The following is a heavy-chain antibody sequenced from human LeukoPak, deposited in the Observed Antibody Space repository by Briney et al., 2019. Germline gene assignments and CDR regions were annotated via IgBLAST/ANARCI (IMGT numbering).Heavy chain of an antibody. CDR1: GFTFSSYW. D-gene: IGHD1-26*01. CDR2: INQDGSEK. J-gene: IGHJ4*02. Sequence: GGSLRLSCAASGFTFSSYWMSWVHQVPGKGLEWVANINQDGSEKYYVDSVKGRFTISRDNAKNSLYLQMNSLRAEDTAVYYCARDGGYSGSYYDFDYWGQGTPVTVSS. CDR3: ARDGGYSGSYYDFDY. V-gene: IGHV3-7*01.